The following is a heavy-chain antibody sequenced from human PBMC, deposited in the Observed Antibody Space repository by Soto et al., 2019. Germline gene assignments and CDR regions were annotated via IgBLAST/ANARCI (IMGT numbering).Heavy chain of an antibody. CDR3: ETGQQLALFAH. CDR1: GGSFSSYY. D-gene: IGHD6-13*01. Sequence: SETLSLTCTVYGGSFSSYYWTWIRQTPGRGLEWIGEINHSGVTNYNPSLKSRVTVSKDTSKSLFSLKLTSVTAADTAVYYCETGQQLALFAHWGQGTLVTVSS. CDR2: INHSGVT. J-gene: IGHJ4*02. V-gene: IGHV4-34*01.